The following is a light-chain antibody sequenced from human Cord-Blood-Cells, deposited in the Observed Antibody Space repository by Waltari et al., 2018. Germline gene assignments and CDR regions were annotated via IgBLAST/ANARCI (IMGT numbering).Light chain of an antibody. Sequence: DIQMTQSQSSLSASVGDRVTITCRASQSISSYLNWYQQKPGKAPKLLIYAASSLQSGVPSRFSGSGSGTEFTLTISSLQPADFATYYCQQSYSTPFTFGPGTKVDIK. CDR2: AAS. CDR3: QQSYSTPFT. J-gene: IGKJ3*01. CDR1: QSISSY. V-gene: IGKV1-39*01.